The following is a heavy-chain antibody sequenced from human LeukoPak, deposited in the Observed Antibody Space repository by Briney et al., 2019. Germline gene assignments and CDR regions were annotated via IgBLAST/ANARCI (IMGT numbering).Heavy chain of an antibody. D-gene: IGHD6-19*01. Sequence: SETLSLTCAVYGGSFSGYYWSWIRQPPGKGLEWIGEINHSGSTNYNPSLKSRVTISVDTSKNQFSLKLSSVTAADTAVYYCARGVGQWLVRAQGWFDPWGQGTLVTVSS. CDR1: GGSFSGYY. CDR3: ARGVGQWLVRAQGWFDP. V-gene: IGHV4-34*01. CDR2: INHSGST. J-gene: IGHJ5*02.